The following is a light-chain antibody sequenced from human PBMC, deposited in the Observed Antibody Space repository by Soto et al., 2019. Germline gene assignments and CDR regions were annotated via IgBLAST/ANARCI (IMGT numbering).Light chain of an antibody. CDR1: QAISTY. V-gene: IGKV1-9*01. Sequence: IQLTQSPSFLSASIGDSVTITCRASQAISTYLAWYQQRPGKAPNLLVYKASTLKSGVPSRFSGSGSGTEFTLTISSLQPDDFATYYCQHYNSYSEAFGQGTKVDVK. CDR3: QHYNSYSEA. J-gene: IGKJ1*01. CDR2: KAS.